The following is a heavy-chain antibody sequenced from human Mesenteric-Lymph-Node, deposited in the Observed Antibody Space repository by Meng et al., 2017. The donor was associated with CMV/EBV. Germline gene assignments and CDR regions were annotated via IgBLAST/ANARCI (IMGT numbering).Heavy chain of an antibody. D-gene: IGHD6-13*01. Sequence: GESLKISCKGSGYSFTSYWIGWVRQMPGKGLEWMGIIYPGDSDTRYSQSFQGQVTISADKSISTAYLQWSSLKASDTARYYSARPYSSSWSDDAFDIWGQGTMVTVSS. CDR2: IYPGDSDT. V-gene: IGHV5-51*01. J-gene: IGHJ3*02. CDR1: GYSFTSYW. CDR3: ARPYSSSWSDDAFDI.